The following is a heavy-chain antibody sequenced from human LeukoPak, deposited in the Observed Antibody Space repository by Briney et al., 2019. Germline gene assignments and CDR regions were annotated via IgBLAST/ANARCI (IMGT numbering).Heavy chain of an antibody. V-gene: IGHV3-33*01. CDR3: ARAAPPSLWYQLFFPLGYYYYGMDV. CDR1: GFTFSSYG. Sequence: GGSLRLSCAASGFTFSSYGMHWVRQAPGKGLEWVAVIWYDGSNKYYADSVKGRFTISRDNSKNTLYLQMNSLRAEDTAVYYLARAAPPSLWYQLFFPLGYYYYGMDVWGKGTPVTASS. D-gene: IGHD2-2*01. J-gene: IGHJ6*04. CDR2: IWYDGSNK.